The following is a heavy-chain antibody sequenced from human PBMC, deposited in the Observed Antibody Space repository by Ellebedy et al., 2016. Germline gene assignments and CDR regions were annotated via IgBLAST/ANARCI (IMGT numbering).Heavy chain of an antibody. CDR2: IYPGDSDT. V-gene: IGHV5-51*01. CDR1: GYSFTSYW. J-gene: IGHJ5*02. D-gene: IGHD2-15*01. CDR3: ARLKDCSGGSCYFHRAMPFDP. Sequence: GESLKISXKGSGYSFTSYWIGWVRQMPGKGLEWMGIIYPGDSDTRYSPSFQGQVTISADKSISTAYLQWSSLKASDTAMYYCARLKDCSGGSCYFHRAMPFDPWGQGTLVTVSS.